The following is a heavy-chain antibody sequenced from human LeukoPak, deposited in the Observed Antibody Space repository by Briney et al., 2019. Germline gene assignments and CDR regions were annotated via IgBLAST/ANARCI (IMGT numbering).Heavy chain of an antibody. CDR3: AKGINFGGVIVMSDINPGGDAFDI. Sequence: GGSLRLSCAASGFTFSSYSMNWVRQAPGKGLEWVSSISSSSSYIYYAEPVKGRVTISRDNANNTLYLEMNSLRAEDTAFYCCAKGINFGGVIVMSDINPGGDAFDIWGQGTMVTVSS. J-gene: IGHJ3*02. CDR1: GFTFSSYS. D-gene: IGHD3-16*02. V-gene: IGHV3-21*04. CDR2: ISSSSSYI.